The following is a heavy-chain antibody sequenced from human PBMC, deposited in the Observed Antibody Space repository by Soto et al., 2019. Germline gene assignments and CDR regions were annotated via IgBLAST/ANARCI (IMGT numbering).Heavy chain of an antibody. CDR1: GFTFSSYA. Sequence: GESLKISCAASGFTFSSYAMSWVRQAPGKGLEWVSAISGSGGSTYYADSVKGRFTISRDNSKNTLYLQMNSLRAEDTAVYYCAKDRHMYYDSSGYYDYWGQGTLVTVSS. V-gene: IGHV3-23*01. J-gene: IGHJ4*02. CDR2: ISGSGGST. CDR3: AKDRHMYYDSSGYYDY. D-gene: IGHD3-22*01.